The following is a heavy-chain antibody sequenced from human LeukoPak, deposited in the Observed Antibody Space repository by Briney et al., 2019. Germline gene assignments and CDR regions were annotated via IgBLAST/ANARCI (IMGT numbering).Heavy chain of an antibody. CDR3: ARDYSGQWEQLTGWWIDP. J-gene: IGHJ5*02. Sequence: GASVKVSCKPSGYTFGTHWMHWVRRAPGQGLEWMAIINPSGDFRSYAQKFQGRVTVTRDMSTRTVYMELSDLRPEDTALYYCARDYSGQWEQLTGWWIDPWGQGTLVIVSS. CDR1: GYTFGTHW. CDR2: INPSGDFR. V-gene: IGHV1-46*01. D-gene: IGHD1-26*01.